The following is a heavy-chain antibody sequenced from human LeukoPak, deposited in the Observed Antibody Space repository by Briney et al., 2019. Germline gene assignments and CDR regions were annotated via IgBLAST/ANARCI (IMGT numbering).Heavy chain of an antibody. D-gene: IGHD3-3*01. CDR3: ARATYYDFWSGRDFDY. V-gene: IGHV4-39*01. J-gene: IGHJ4*02. CDR2: IYYSGST. CDR1: GGSISSSSYY. Sequence: SETLSLTCTVSGGSISSSSYYWGWIRQPPGKGLEWIGSIYYSGSTYYNPSLKSRVTISVDTSKNQFSLKLSSVTAADTAVYYCARATYYDFWSGRDFDYWGQGTLVTVSS.